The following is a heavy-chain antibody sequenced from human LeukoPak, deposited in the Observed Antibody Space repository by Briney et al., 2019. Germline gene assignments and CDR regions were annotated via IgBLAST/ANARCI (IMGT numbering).Heavy chain of an antibody. CDR1: GYSISSGYY. V-gene: IGHV4-38-2*02. CDR2: IYHSGST. Sequence: SETLSLTCTVSGYSISSGYYWGWIRQPLGKGLEWIGSIYHSGSTYHNPSLKSRVTISVDKSKNQFSLKLSSVTAADTAVYYCATQAGGSFDYWGQGTLVTVSS. D-gene: IGHD2-15*01. CDR3: ATQAGGSFDY. J-gene: IGHJ4*02.